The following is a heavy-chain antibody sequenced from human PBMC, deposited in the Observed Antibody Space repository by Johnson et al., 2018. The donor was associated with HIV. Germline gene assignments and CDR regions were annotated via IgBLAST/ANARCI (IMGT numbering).Heavy chain of an antibody. Sequence: VQLVESGGGVVRPGGSLRLSCAASGFTFDDYGMSWVRQAPGKGLEWVSGINWNGGSIGYADSVKGRFTISRDNAKNSLYLQMNSLRAEDTALYYCAKGHYSNYWRAGAFDIWGQGTMVTVSS. J-gene: IGHJ3*02. CDR3: AKGHYSNYWRAGAFDI. D-gene: IGHD4-11*01. CDR2: INWNGGSI. CDR1: GFTFDDYG. V-gene: IGHV3-20*04.